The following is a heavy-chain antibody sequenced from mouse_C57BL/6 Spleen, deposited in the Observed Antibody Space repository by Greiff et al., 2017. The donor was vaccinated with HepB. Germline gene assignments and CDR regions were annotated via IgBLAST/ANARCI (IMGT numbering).Heavy chain of an antibody. CDR2: ISYDGSN. CDR1: GYSITSGYY. Sequence: EVKVEESGPGLVKPSQSLSLTCSVTGYSITSGYYWNWIRQFPGNKLEWMGYISYDGSNNYNPSLKNRISITRDTSKNQFFLKLNSVTTEDTATYDCASQLGPVYFDYWGQGTTLTVSS. J-gene: IGHJ2*01. D-gene: IGHD4-1*02. V-gene: IGHV3-6*01. CDR3: ASQLGPVYFDY.